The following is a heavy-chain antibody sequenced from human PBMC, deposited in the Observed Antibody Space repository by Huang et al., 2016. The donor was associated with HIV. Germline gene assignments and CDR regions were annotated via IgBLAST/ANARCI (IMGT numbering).Heavy chain of an antibody. Sequence: QVQLVQSGAEVKNPGASVRVSCKASGYTFTDSNIHWGRQAPGQGVEWRGWINPKRGGTIYAQRCQGRGTMTRDTTISTVHMDLRRIQSDDTAVYFCARDWSFGSSTSPADWGQGTLVTVSS. CDR1: GYTFTDSN. V-gene: IGHV1-2*02. CDR2: INPKRGGT. D-gene: IGHD6-6*01. J-gene: IGHJ4*02. CDR3: ARDWSFGSSTSPAD.